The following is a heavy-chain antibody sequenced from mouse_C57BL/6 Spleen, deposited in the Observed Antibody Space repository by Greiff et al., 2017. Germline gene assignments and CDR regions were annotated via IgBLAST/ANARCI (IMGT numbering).Heavy chain of an antibody. D-gene: IGHD2-1*01. CDR1: GYTFTDYE. V-gene: IGHV1-15*01. Sequence: VQLQQSGAELVRPGASVTLSCKASGYTFTDYEMHWVKQTPVHGLEWIGAIDPETGGTAYNQKFKGKARLTADKSSSTAYMELRSLTSEDSAVYYCTRGNIDGNYEDYAMDYWGQGTSVTVSS. CDR2: IDPETGGT. CDR3: TRGNIDGNYEDYAMDY. J-gene: IGHJ4*01.